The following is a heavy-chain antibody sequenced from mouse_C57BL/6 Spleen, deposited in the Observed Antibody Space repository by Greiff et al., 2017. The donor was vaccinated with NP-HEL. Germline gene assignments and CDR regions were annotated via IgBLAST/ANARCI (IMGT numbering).Heavy chain of an antibody. CDR3: ATPFTVDYAMDY. D-gene: IGHD1-1*01. CDR2: IDPSDSYT. CDR1: GYTFTSYW. V-gene: IGHV1-69*01. Sequence: QVQLQQPGAELVMPGASVKLFCKASGYTFTSYWMHWVKQRPGQGLEWIGEIDPSDSYTNYNQKFKGKSTLTVDKSSSTAYMQLSSLTSEDSAVYYCATPFTVDYAMDYWGQGTSVTVSS. J-gene: IGHJ4*01.